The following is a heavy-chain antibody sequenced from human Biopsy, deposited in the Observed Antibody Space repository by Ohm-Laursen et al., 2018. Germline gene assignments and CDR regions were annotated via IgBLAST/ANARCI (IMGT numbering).Heavy chain of an antibody. CDR2: MNPDSGNT. D-gene: IGHD2-8*01. V-gene: IGHV1-8*01. CDR3: ARFDNGFDK. Sequence: GASVKVSCKTSGYPFTFYEINWVRQATGQGLEWLGWMNPDSGNTGSAQKFHDRVTMTMNTSINTAYLELSSLGSEDTAVYYCARFDNGFDKWGQGTLVTVSS. CDR1: GYPFTFYE. J-gene: IGHJ4*02.